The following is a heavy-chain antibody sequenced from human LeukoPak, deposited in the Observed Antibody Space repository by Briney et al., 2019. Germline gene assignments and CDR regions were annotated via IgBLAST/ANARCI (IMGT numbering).Heavy chain of an antibody. V-gene: IGHV4-30-4*01. CDR2: GYYSRTT. CDR1: GGSISSGDYY. CDR3: ARDLFSYTTLRYFDY. Sequence: KPSATLTLSSTVSGGSISSGDYYWRRIRQPPGKGLESICPGYYSRTTNHTPSRQSRVTVAIDTSNNQLSLNLSSVTAADTYYYSCARDLFSYTTLRYFDYWGQGALVTVSS. D-gene: IGHD2-15*01. J-gene: IGHJ4*02.